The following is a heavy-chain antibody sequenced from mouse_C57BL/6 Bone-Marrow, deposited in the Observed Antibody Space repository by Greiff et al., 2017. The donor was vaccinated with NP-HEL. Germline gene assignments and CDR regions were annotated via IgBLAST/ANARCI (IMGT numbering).Heavy chain of an antibody. Sequence: QVQLQQPGAELVKPGASVKMSCKASGYTFTSYWITWVKQRPGQGLEWIGDIYPGSGSTNYNEKFKSKATLTVDTSSSTAYMQLSSLTSEDSAVYYCAIYYGNYVGFAYWGQGTLVTVSA. CDR2: IYPGSGST. CDR3: AIYYGNYVGFAY. J-gene: IGHJ3*01. V-gene: IGHV1-55*01. D-gene: IGHD2-1*01. CDR1: GYTFTSYW.